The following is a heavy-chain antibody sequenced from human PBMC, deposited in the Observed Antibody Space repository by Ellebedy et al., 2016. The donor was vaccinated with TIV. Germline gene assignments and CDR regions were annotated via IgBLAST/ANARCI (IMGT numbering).Heavy chain of an antibody. CDR3: AKVRVGFNWKDAFDI. CDR2: ISYDGSNK. CDR1: GFTFSSYG. J-gene: IGHJ3*02. D-gene: IGHD1-20*01. V-gene: IGHV3-30*18. Sequence: GESLKISCAASGFTFSSYGMHWVRQAPGKGLEWVAVISYDGSNKYYADSVKGRFTISRDNSKNTLYLQMNSLRAEDTAVYYCAKVRVGFNWKDAFDIWGQGTMVTVSS.